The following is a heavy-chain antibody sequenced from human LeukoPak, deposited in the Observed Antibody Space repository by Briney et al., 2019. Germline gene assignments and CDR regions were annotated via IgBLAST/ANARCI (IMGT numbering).Heavy chain of an antibody. V-gene: IGHV3-30-3*01. CDR3: ARDAPYSGYFDY. CDR2: ISYDGSNK. CDR1: GFTFSSYA. Sequence: HPGGSLRLSCAASGFTFSSYAMHWVRQAPGKGLEWVAVISYDGSNKYYADSVKGRFTISRDNSKNTLYLQMNSLRAEDTAVYYCARDAPYSGYFDYWGQGTLVTVSS. J-gene: IGHJ4*02. D-gene: IGHD3-10*01.